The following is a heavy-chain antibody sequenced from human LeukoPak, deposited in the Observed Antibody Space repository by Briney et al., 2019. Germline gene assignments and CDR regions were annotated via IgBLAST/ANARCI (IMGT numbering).Heavy chain of an antibody. CDR3: ARGLRYYYDSDSADY. J-gene: IGHJ4*02. D-gene: IGHD3-22*01. Sequence: ASVKVSCKASGYTFTSYDINWVRQATGQGLEWMGWMNPNSGNTGYAQKFQGRVTITRNSSISTAYMELSSLRSEDTAVYYCARGLRYYYDSDSADYWGQGTLVTVSS. CDR1: GYTFTSYD. CDR2: MNPNSGNT. V-gene: IGHV1-8*03.